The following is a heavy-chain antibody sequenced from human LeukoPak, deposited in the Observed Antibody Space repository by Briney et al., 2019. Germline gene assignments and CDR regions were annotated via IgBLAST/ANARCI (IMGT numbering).Heavy chain of an antibody. CDR2: IYTSGST. CDR1: GGSISSYY. V-gene: IGHV4-4*07. D-gene: IGHD2-2*01. CDR3: ARGTSGVVVPPIDYYMDV. Sequence: SETLSLTCTVSGGSISSYYWSWIRQPAGKGLEWIGRIYTSGSTNYNPSLKSRVTISVDTSKNQFTLKLSSMTAADTAVYYRARGTSGVVVPPIDYYMDVWGKGTTVTVSS. J-gene: IGHJ6*03.